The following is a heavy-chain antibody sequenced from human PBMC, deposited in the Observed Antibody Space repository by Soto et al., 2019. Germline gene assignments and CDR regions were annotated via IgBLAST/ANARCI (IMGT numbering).Heavy chain of an antibody. Sequence: PSETLSLTCAVSGDSVSSGGFHWSWIRQHPGKGLEYIGYIHDSGSTNYNPSLRGRVTISADTSSNHFSLRLDSVTAADTAVYYCARGRGKWFDPWGQGTLVTVSS. J-gene: IGHJ5*02. V-gene: IGHV4-31*11. CDR1: GDSVSSGGFH. CDR2: IHDSGST. D-gene: IGHD3-16*01. CDR3: ARGRGKWFDP.